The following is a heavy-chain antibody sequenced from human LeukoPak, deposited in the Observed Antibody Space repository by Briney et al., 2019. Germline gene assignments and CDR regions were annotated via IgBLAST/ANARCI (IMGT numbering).Heavy chain of an antibody. V-gene: IGHV3-30*02. CDR2: MTYDGIKR. J-gene: IGHJ3*02. CDR1: GFTFSSYG. Sequence: GGSLRLSCVVSGFTFSSYGMHWVRQAPGKGLEWVAFMTYDGIKRPYADSVKGRFTISRDNSKNTLYLQMNSLRAEDTAVYYCAKGYSIPPDAFDIWGQGTMVTVSS. D-gene: IGHD4-11*01. CDR3: AKGYSIPPDAFDI.